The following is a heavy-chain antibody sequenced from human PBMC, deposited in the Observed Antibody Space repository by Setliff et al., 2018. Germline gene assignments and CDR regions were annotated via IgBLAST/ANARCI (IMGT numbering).Heavy chain of an antibody. CDR3: AKNRYESSGYNFHF. V-gene: IGHV3-48*04. D-gene: IGHD3-22*01. Sequence: QPGGSLRLSCAASGFTFRSYWMSWVRQAPGKGLEWGSYISSSSSTIYYADSVKGRFTISRDNAKNSLYLQMNSLRAEDTAVYYCAKNRYESSGYNFHFWGQGTLVTVSS. CDR1: GFTFRSYW. J-gene: IGHJ4*02. CDR2: ISSSSSTI.